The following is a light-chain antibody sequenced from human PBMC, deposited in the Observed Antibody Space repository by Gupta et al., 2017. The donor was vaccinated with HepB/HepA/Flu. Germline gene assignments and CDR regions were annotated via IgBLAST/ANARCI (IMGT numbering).Light chain of an antibody. CDR3: QQENNWPET. V-gene: IGKV3-15*01. CDR1: QSVSSN. CDR2: GAS. J-gene: IGKJ1*01. Sequence: EIVMTQSPATLSGSPGERATLSCRASQSVSSNLAWYQQKPGQAPRLLIYGASTRATGIPARFSGSGSGTEFTLTISSRQSEDFAVYYCQQENNWPETFGQGTKVEIK.